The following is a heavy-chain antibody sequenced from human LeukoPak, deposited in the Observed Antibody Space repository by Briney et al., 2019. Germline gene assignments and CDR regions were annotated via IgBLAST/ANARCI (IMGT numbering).Heavy chain of an antibody. Sequence: SETLSLTCTVSGGSISSYYWSWIRQPPGKGLEWIGYIYYSGSTNYNPSLKSQVTISVDTSKNQFSLKLSSVTAADTAVYYCARGGRIAALDYWGQGTLVTVSS. CDR1: GGSISSYY. V-gene: IGHV4-59*01. CDR2: IYYSGST. D-gene: IGHD6-25*01. J-gene: IGHJ4*02. CDR3: ARGGRIAALDY.